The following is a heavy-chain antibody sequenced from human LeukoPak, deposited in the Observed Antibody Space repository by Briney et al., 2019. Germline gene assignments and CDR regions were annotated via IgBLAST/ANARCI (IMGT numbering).Heavy chain of an antibody. D-gene: IGHD6-13*01. CDR3: ARDVGYSSSWYEKIYYYYHYMDV. V-gene: IGHV3-21*04. CDR1: GFTFSSYS. Sequence: GGSLRLSCVASGFTFSSYSMNWVRQAPGKGLEWVSSISSSYSTYIYYADSLKGRFTISRDNAKNSLYLQMNSLRVEDTAVYYCARDVGYSSSWYEKIYYYYHYMDVWGKGTTVTVSS. J-gene: IGHJ6*03. CDR2: ISSSYSTYI.